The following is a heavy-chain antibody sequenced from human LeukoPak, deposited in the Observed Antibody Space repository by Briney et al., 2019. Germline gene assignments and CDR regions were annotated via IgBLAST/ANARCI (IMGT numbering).Heavy chain of an antibody. D-gene: IGHD6-6*01. CDR1: GFAFGTYA. Sequence: GGSLRLSCAASGFAFGTYAVSWVRQAPGKGLEWVSVISGDAGSTVYADSVKGRFIISRDNSENTVYLQMDSLRAEDTALYYCVKASSSSPQYNWFDAWGQGTLVTVSS. J-gene: IGHJ5*02. V-gene: IGHV3-23*01. CDR3: VKASSSSPQYNWFDA. CDR2: ISGDAGST.